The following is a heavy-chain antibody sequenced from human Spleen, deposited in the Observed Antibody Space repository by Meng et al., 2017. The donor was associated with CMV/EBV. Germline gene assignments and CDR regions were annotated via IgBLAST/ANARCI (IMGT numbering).Heavy chain of an antibody. CDR2: ISSSGDHI. J-gene: IGHJ4*02. CDR1: GFIFNSYT. CDR3: ATYCTSITCWDY. V-gene: IGHV3-21*01. D-gene: IGHD2-2*01. Sequence: GGPLRLSCAASGFIFNSYTMNWVRQAPGQGLEWVSSISSSGDHIFYADSVRGRFTISRDNAKNSLFLQMNSLRAEDTAVYYCATYCTSITCWDYWGQGTLVTVSS.